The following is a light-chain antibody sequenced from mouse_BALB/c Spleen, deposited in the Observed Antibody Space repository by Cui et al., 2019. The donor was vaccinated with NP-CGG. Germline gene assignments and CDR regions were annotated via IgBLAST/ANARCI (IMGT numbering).Light chain of an antibody. CDR1: TGAVTTSNY. V-gene: IGLV1*01. CDR3: ALWYSNHWV. Sequence: QAVVTQESALTTSSGETVTLTCRSSTGAVTTSNYANWVQENPDHLFTGLIGGTNNRAPGVPARFSGSLIGDKAALTITGAQTEDEAIYFCALWYSNHWVFGGGTKLTVL. J-gene: IGLJ1*01. CDR2: GTN.